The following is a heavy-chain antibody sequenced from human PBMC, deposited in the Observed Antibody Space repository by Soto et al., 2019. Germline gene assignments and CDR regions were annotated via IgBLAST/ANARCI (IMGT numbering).Heavy chain of an antibody. CDR1: GGSISSSSYY. CDR3: ARQSSGWYNWFDP. CDR2: IYYSGSI. Sequence: QLQLQESGPGLVKPSETLSLTCSVSGGSISSSSYYWGWIRQPPGKGLEWIGSIYYSGSIYYNPYLRSRVTISVDTSKTQFSRKLSSVTAAETAVYYCARQSSGWYNWFDPWGQGTLVTVSS. V-gene: IGHV4-39*01. J-gene: IGHJ5*02. D-gene: IGHD6-19*01.